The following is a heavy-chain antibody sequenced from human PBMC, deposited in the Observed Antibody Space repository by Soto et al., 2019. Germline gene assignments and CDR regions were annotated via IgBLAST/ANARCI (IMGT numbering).Heavy chain of an antibody. CDR3: RVTLFMGTDVFDI. V-gene: IGHV4-34*01. CDR2: ISHSGNT. CDR1: GGLFITYY. D-gene: IGHD5-18*01. J-gene: IGHJ3*02. Sequence: PSETLSLTCAGYGGLFITYYWSWVRQTPGKGLEWIGEISHSGNTNYNPSLKSRVIMSVDTSKNQFSLKLSSVTAADTAVYYCRVTLFMGTDVFDIWGQGTMVTVSS.